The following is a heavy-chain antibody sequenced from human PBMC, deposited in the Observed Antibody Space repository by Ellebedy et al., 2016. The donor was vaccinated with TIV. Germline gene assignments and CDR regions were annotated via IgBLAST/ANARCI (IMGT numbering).Heavy chain of an antibody. J-gene: IGHJ4*02. Sequence: GGSLRLXCAASGFTFSNYGMHWVRQAPGKGLEWVAVISYDGSNKNYGDSVKGRFTISRDNSKNSLYLQMNSLRAEDTAVYYCAKTSTGGYYFDYWGQGTLVTVSS. V-gene: IGHV3-30*18. CDR2: ISYDGSNK. CDR3: AKTSTGGYYFDY. CDR1: GFTFSNYG. D-gene: IGHD1-14*01.